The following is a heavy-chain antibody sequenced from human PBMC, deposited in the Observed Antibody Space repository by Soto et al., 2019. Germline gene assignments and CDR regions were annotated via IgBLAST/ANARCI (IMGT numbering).Heavy chain of an antibody. CDR3: ARPLMDDSSGYYGPLFYYYGMDV. CDR2: ISSSSSYT. V-gene: IGHV3-11*06. CDR1: GFTFSDYY. J-gene: IGHJ6*02. Sequence: GGSLRLSCAASGFTFSDYYMSWIRQAPGKGLEWVSYISSSSSYTNYADSVKGRFTISRDNAKNSLYLQMNSLRAEDTAVYYCARPLMDDSSGYYGPLFYYYGMDVWGQGTTVTVSS. D-gene: IGHD3-22*01.